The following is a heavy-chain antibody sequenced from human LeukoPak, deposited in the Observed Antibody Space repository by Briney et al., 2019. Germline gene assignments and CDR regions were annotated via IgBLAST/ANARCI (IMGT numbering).Heavy chain of an antibody. V-gene: IGHV1-69*01. D-gene: IGHD2-2*01. CDR3: ARVSCSSTSCYSAWGYFDY. CDR2: IIPIFGTA. CDR1: GGTFSSYA. Sequence: SVKVSCKASGGTFSSYAISWVRQAPGQELEWMGGIIPIFGTANYAQKFQGRVTITADESTSTAYMELSSLRSEDTAVYYCARVSCSSTSCYSAWGYFDYWGQGTLVTVSS. J-gene: IGHJ4*03.